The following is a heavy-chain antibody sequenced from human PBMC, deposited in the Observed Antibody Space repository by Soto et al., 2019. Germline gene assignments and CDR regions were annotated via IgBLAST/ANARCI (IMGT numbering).Heavy chain of an antibody. CDR2: ISAYNGNT. CDR1: GYTFTSYG. CDR3: ATTSSAMIVVVIDAFDI. Sequence: GASVKVSCKASGYTFTSYGISWVRQAPVQGLEWMGWISAYNGNTNYAQKLQGRFTMTTDPSTSTAYMELRSLRSDDTAVYYCATTSSAMIVVVIDAFDIWGQGTMVTVSS. D-gene: IGHD3-22*01. J-gene: IGHJ3*02. V-gene: IGHV1-18*04.